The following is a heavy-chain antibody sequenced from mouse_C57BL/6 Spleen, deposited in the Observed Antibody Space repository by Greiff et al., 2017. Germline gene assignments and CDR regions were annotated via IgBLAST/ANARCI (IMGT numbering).Heavy chain of an antibody. CDR1: GYTFPSYW. Sequence: QVQLQQPGAELVKPGASVKLSCKASGYTFPSYWMNWVKQRPGQGLEWIGMIHPNSGSTNYNEKFKSKATLTVDKSSSTAYMQLSSLTSEDSAVYCCAREGDKGWYFDGWGTGTTVTVAS. CDR2: IHPNSGST. J-gene: IGHJ1*03. V-gene: IGHV1-64*01. CDR3: AREGDKGWYFDG.